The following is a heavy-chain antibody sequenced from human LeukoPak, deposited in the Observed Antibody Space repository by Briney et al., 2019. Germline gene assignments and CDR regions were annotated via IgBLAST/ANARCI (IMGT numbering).Heavy chain of an antibody. V-gene: IGHV3-74*01. CDR3: ARALSSGWSHAFDI. CDR1: GFTFSSYW. D-gene: IGHD6-19*01. CDR2: IKTDGSTT. Sequence: PGGSLRLSCAVSGFTFSSYWMHWVRQAPGKGLVWVSHIKTDGSTTAYADSVKGRFTISRDNAKNTLYLQMNSLRAEDTGVYYCARALSSGWSHAFDIWGQGTMVTVSS. J-gene: IGHJ3*02.